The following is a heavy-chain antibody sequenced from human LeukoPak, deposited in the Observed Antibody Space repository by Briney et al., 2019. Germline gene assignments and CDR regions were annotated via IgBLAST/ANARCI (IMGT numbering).Heavy chain of an antibody. CDR2: ISTRSGTI. Sequence: PGGSLRLSCAASGFTFSNYSMNWVRQAPGKGLEWVSYISTRSGTIYYTDSVKGRFTISRDNAKNSLYLQMNSLRDGDTAVYYCARDRGGYEFFDSWGQGILVTVSS. V-gene: IGHV3-48*02. CDR3: ARDRGGYEFFDS. J-gene: IGHJ4*02. CDR1: GFTFSNYS. D-gene: IGHD5-12*01.